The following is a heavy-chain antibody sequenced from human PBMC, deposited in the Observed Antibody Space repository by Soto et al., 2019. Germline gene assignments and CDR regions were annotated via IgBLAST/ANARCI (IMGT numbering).Heavy chain of an antibody. Sequence: PSETLSLTCTVSGGAIINDRCSCFRQPSGKGLEWIVRIFASGRTNYNPSLQSRVTMSVDTSKNQFSLTMTSLAAADTAVYYCTRGTFETTAPFYWGQGIPVTVSS. D-gene: IGHD4-17*01. J-gene: IGHJ4*02. V-gene: IGHV4-4*07. CDR2: IFASGRT. CDR1: GGAIINDR. CDR3: TRGTFETTAPFY.